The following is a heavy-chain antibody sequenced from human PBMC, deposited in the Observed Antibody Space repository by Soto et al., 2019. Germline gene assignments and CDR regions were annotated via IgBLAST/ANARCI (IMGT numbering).Heavy chain of an antibody. CDR2: IYYSGST. CDR1: GGSISSYY. V-gene: IGHV4-59*01. CDR3: ARVYCSSTSCYPWGNWFDP. Sequence: PSETLSLTCTVSGGSISSYYWSWIRQPPGKGLEWIGYIYYSGSTKYNPSLKSRVTISVDTSKNQFSLKLSSVTAADTAVYYCARVYCSSTSCYPWGNWFDPWGQGTLVTVS. D-gene: IGHD2-2*01. J-gene: IGHJ5*02.